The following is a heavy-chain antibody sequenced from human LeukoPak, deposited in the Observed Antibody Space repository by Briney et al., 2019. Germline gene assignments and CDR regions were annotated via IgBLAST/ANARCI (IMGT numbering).Heavy chain of an antibody. J-gene: IGHJ4*02. V-gene: IGHV3-30*02. CDR1: GFTFSSYG. D-gene: IGHD2-2*01. Sequence: PGGSLRLSCAASGFTFSSYGMHWVRQAPGKGLEWVAFIRYDRSNKYYADSVKGRFTISRDNSKNTLYLQMNSLRAEDTAVYYCAKDGLGYCSSTSCIRTHFDYWGQGTLVIVSS. CDR2: IRYDRSNK. CDR3: AKDGLGYCSSTSCIRTHFDY.